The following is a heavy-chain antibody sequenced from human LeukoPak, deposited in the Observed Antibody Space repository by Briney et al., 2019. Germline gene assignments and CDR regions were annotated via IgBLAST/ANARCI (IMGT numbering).Heavy chain of an antibody. V-gene: IGHV1-69*13. Sequence: SVKVSCKASGGTFSSYAISWVRQTPGQGLEWMGGIIPIFGTANYAQKFQGRVTITADESTSTAYMELSSLRSEDTAMYYCASGEMATIVVYWGQGTLVTVSS. CDR2: IIPIFGTA. CDR1: GGTFSSYA. CDR3: ASGEMATIVVY. J-gene: IGHJ4*02. D-gene: IGHD5-24*01.